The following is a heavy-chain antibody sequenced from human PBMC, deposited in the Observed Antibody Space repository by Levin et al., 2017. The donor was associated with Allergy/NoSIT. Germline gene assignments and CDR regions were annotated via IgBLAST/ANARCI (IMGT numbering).Heavy chain of an antibody. CDR2: IDWDDDK. D-gene: IGHD6-19*01. J-gene: IGHJ6*04. CDR3: ARLRSPLYSSGLGGVDV. CDR1: GFSLSTSGMC. Sequence: ASGPTLVKPTQTLTLTCTFSGFSLSTSGMCVSWIRQPPGKALEWLARIDWDDDKYYSTSLKTRLTISKDTSKNQVVLTMTNMDPVDTATYYCARLRSPLYSSGLGGVDVWGKGTTVTVSS. V-gene: IGHV2-70*11.